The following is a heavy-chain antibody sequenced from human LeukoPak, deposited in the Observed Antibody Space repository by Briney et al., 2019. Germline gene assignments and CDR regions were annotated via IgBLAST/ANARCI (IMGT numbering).Heavy chain of an antibody. D-gene: IGHD1-1*01. Sequence: GESLKISCKGPEYDFANYWIGWVRQVPGRGLEWMGIVYPAESIIHYSPSFQGRVTISVDGSVSTAYLQWTSLKASDSAIYFCARRGYTDTYLDPWGQGTLVTVSS. CDR2: VYPAESII. CDR1: EYDFANYW. CDR3: ARRGYTDTYLDP. J-gene: IGHJ5*02. V-gene: IGHV5-51*01.